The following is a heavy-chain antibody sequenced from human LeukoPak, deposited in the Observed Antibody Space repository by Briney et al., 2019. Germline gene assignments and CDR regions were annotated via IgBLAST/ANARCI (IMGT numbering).Heavy chain of an antibody. J-gene: IGHJ5*02. D-gene: IGHD4-23*01. Sequence: ASVKVSCKASGYTFTSYGISWVRQAPGQGLEWMGWISAYNGNTNYAQKLQGRVTMTTDTSTSTAYMELRSLRSGDTAVYYCARIFLSVVAPKRWFDPWGQGTLVTVSS. CDR3: ARIFLSVVAPKRWFDP. CDR2: ISAYNGNT. CDR1: GYTFTSYG. V-gene: IGHV1-18*01.